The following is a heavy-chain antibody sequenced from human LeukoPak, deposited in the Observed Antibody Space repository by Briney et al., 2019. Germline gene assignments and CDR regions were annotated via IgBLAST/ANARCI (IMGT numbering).Heavy chain of an antibody. J-gene: IGHJ4*02. D-gene: IGHD6-19*01. CDR3: ASIAVAGTGGEYFDS. CDR1: GFTVSSNY. Sequence: GGSLRLSCAASGFTVSSNYMSWVRQAPGKGLEWVSVIYSGGSTYYADSVKGRFTISRDNSKNTLYLQMNSLRAEDTAVYYCASIAVAGTGGEYFDSWGQGTLVTVSS. CDR2: IYSGGST. V-gene: IGHV3-53*01.